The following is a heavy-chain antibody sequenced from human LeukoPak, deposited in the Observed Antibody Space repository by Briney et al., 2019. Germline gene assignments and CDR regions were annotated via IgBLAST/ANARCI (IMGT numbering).Heavy chain of an antibody. CDR3: ARDGIVVVPAAGTRYYYYYGMDV. CDR2: ISAYNGNT. CDR1: GYTFTSYG. Sequence: ASVKVSCKASGYTFTSYGISWVRQAPGQGLEWMGWISAYNGNTNYAQKLQGRVTMTTDTSTSTAYMELRSLRSDDTAVYYCARDGIVVVPAAGTRYYYYYGMDVWGQGTTVTVS. J-gene: IGHJ6*02. V-gene: IGHV1-18*01. D-gene: IGHD2-2*01.